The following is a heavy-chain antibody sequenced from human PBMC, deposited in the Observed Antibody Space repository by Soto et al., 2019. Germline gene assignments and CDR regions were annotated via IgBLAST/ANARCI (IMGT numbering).Heavy chain of an antibody. CDR2: IIPIFGTA. D-gene: IGHD6-13*01. CDR3: ARLGTPYYSSSWGNWFDP. Sequence: QVQLVQSGAEVKKPGSSVKVSCTASGGTFSSYAISRVRQAPGQGLEWMGGIIPIFGTANYAQKFQGRVTITADESTSTAYMELSSLRSEDTAVYYCARLGTPYYSSSWGNWFDPWGQGTLVTVSS. V-gene: IGHV1-69*01. CDR1: GGTFSSYA. J-gene: IGHJ5*02.